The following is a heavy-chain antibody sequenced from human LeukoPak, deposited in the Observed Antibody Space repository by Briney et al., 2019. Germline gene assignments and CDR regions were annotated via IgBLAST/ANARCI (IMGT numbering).Heavy chain of an antibody. CDR3: ARADSAFGVKNPFFDY. V-gene: IGHV4-59*01. CDR2: IYYSGST. Sequence: SSETLSLTCIVSGGSISSYYWSWIRQPLGKGLEWIGYIYYSGSTNYNPSLKSRVTISVDTSKNQFSLKLSSVTAADTAVYYCARADSAFGVKNPFFDYWGQGTLVTVSS. D-gene: IGHD3-3*01. J-gene: IGHJ4*02. CDR1: GGSISSYY.